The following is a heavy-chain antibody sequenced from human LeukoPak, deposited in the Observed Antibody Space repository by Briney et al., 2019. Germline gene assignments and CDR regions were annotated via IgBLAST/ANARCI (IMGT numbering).Heavy chain of an antibody. J-gene: IGHJ5*02. CDR2: IYPGDSDT. Sequence: GESLEISCKGSGYSFSSYWIGWVRQMPGKGPEWMGIIYPGDSDTRYSPSFQGQVTISADKSISTAYLQWSSLKASDTAMYYCARHLRLWQNWFDPWGQGTLVTVSS. V-gene: IGHV5-51*01. CDR1: GYSFSSYW. D-gene: IGHD5-18*01. CDR3: ARHLRLWQNWFDP.